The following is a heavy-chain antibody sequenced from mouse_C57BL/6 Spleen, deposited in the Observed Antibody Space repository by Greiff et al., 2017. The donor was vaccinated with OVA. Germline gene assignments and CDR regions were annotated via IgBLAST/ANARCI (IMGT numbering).Heavy chain of an antibody. Sequence: QVQLQQPGAELVKPGASVKMSCKASGYTFTSYWITWVKQRPGQGLEWIGDIYPGSGSTNYNEKFKSKATLTVDTTSSTAYMQLSSLTSEDSAVYYCANYGSSYYAMDDWGQGTSVTVSS. V-gene: IGHV1-55*01. J-gene: IGHJ4*01. CDR1: GYTFTSYW. CDR2: IYPGSGST. D-gene: IGHD1-1*01. CDR3: ANYGSSYYAMDD.